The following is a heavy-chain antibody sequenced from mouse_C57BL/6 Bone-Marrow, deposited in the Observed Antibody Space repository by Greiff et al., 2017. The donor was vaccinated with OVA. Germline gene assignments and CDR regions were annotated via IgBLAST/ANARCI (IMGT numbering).Heavy chain of an antibody. V-gene: IGHV5-6*01. Sequence: EVKLLESGGDLVKPGGSLKLSCAASGFTFSSYGMSWVRQTPDKRLEWVATISSGGSYTYYPDSVKGRFTISRDNAKNTLYLQMSSLKSEDTAMYYCARQGDDYDDYWGQGTTLTVSS. CDR3: ARQGDDYDDY. J-gene: IGHJ2*01. D-gene: IGHD2-4*01. CDR2: ISSGGSYT. CDR1: GFTFSSYG.